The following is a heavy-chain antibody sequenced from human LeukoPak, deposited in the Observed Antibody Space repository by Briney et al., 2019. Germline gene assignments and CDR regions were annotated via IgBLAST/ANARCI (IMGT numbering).Heavy chain of an antibody. Sequence: GGSLRLSCAASGFTFSSYWMHWVRQAPGKGLEWVSGISWNSGSIGYADSVKGRFTISRDNAKNSLYLQMNSLRAEDTALYYCAKGPYGSGSKYFDYWGQGTLVTVSS. CDR3: AKGPYGSGSKYFDY. V-gene: IGHV3-9*01. CDR1: GFTFSSYW. J-gene: IGHJ4*02. CDR2: ISWNSGSI. D-gene: IGHD3-10*01.